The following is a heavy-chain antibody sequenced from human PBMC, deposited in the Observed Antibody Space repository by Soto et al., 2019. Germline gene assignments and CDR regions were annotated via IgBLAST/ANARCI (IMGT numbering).Heavy chain of an antibody. V-gene: IGHV3-33*01. Sequence: QVQLVESGGGVVQPGRSLRLSCAASGFIFNTYGMHGVRQAPGKGLEWVAVIYYEGRNKYYADSVKGRFTISRDNSKNTLNLQMNSLRVEDTGVYYCARDLGELWPSVGGYWGQGTLVTVSS. J-gene: IGHJ4*02. CDR1: GFIFNTYG. CDR2: IYYEGRNK. CDR3: ARDLGELWPSVGGY. D-gene: IGHD1-26*01.